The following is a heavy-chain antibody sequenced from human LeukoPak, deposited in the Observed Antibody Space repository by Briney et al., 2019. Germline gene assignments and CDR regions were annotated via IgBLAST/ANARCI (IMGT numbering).Heavy chain of an antibody. V-gene: IGHV1-2*02. CDR1: GYTFTGYY. CDR3: ARLRLYYYDSSGYYAA. CDR2: INPNSGGT. J-gene: IGHJ4*02. Sequence: ASVKVSCKASGYTFTGYYMHWVRQAPGQGLEWMGWINPNSGGTNYAQKFQGRVTMTRDTSISTAYMELSRLRSDDTAVHYCARLRLYYYDSSGYYAAWGQGTLVTVPS. D-gene: IGHD3-22*01.